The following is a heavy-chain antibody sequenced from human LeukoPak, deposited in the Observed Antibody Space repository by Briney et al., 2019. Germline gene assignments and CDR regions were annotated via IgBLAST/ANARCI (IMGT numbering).Heavy chain of an antibody. CDR1: GYTFASYY. J-gene: IGHJ4*02. Sequence: ASVEVSCTASGYTFASYYMHWVRQAPGRGLEWMGIINPSGGSTTYAQKLQGRVTMTRDTSTSTVYMELSSLRSEDTAVYYCARDLSGNKYGYFDYWGQGTLVTVSS. CDR2: INPSGGST. V-gene: IGHV1-46*01. D-gene: IGHD2-8*01. CDR3: ARDLSGNKYGYFDY.